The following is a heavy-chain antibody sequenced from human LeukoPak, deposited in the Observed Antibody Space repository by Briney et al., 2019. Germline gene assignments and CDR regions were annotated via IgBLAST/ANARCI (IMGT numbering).Heavy chain of an antibody. CDR3: AKADRYGSGFYSSDY. D-gene: IGHD3-22*01. J-gene: IGHJ4*02. CDR2: ISGSGSGGST. Sequence: QTGGSLRLSCAASGFTFSSSAMSWVRQAPGKGLEWVSSISGSGSGGSTYYADSVKGRFTISRDNSKNTLYLQMNSLRAEDTAVYYCAKADRYGSGFYSSDYWGQGTMVTVSS. V-gene: IGHV3-23*01. CDR1: GFTFSSSA.